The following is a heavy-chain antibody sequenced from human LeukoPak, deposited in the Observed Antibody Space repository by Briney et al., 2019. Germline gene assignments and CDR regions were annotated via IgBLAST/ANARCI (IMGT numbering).Heavy chain of an antibody. CDR1: GFTFSSYS. J-gene: IGHJ5*02. Sequence: GGSLRLSCAASGFTFSSYSMNWVRQAPGKGLEWVSSISSSSSYIYYAGSVKGRFTISRDNAKNSLYLQMNSLRAEDTAVYYCARGDLSRFDPWGQGTLVTVSS. V-gene: IGHV3-21*01. CDR3: ARGDLSRFDP. D-gene: IGHD5/OR15-5a*01. CDR2: ISSSSSYI.